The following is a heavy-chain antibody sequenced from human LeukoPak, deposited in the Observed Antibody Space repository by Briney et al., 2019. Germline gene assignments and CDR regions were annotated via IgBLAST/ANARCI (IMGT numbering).Heavy chain of an antibody. CDR3: ARTNWRRSHEHAFDI. D-gene: IGHD1-20*01. CDR2: IYYSGST. V-gene: IGHV4-39*07. Sequence: SETLSLTCTVSGGSISSSSYYWGWIRQPPGTGLEWIGSIYYSGSTYYNPSLKSRVTISVDTSKNQFSLKLSSVTAADTAVYYCARTNWRRSHEHAFDIWGQGTMVTVSS. CDR1: GGSISSSSYY. J-gene: IGHJ3*02.